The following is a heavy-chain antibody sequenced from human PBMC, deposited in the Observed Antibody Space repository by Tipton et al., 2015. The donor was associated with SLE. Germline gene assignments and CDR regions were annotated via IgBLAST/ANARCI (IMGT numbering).Heavy chain of an antibody. CDR2: INHSGST. V-gene: IGHV4-34*01. Sequence: TLSLTCAVYGGSFSGYYWSWIRQPPGKGLEWIGEINHSGSTNYNPPLKSRVTISVDTSKNQFSLKLSSVTAADTAVYYCARGGQLVNFDLWGRGTLVTVSS. CDR3: ARGGQLVNFDL. J-gene: IGHJ2*01. CDR1: GGSFSGYY. D-gene: IGHD6-13*01.